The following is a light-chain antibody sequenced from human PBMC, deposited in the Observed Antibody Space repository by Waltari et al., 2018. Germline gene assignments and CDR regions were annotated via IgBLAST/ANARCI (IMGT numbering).Light chain of an antibody. CDR1: SSDVGAYNY. V-gene: IGLV2-14*03. J-gene: IGLJ1*01. CDR3: TSYTSADTYI. CDR2: DVT. Sequence: QSALTQPASVSGSPGQSITISCTGTSSDVGAYNYVSWYLQHPGKVPKLIIYDVTNRPSGVAGRFSVSKSGNTASLTIYGLQGEDEADYFCTSYTSADTYIFGTWTTVTVL.